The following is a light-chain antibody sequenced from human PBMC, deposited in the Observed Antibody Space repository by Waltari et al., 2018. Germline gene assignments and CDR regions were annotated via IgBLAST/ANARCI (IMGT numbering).Light chain of an antibody. CDR3: LLSYSGTFYV. Sequence: QAVVTQEPSVTVYPGGTVTLTCASSTGPVPTGPTTGWIQQKPGQAPRILISRTSDKKSWTPARFSGSLIGAKAALTLSGALPEDEADYYCLLSYSGTFYVFGTGTKVTVL. V-gene: IGLV7-46*01. CDR1: TGPVPTGPT. CDR2: RTS. J-gene: IGLJ1*01.